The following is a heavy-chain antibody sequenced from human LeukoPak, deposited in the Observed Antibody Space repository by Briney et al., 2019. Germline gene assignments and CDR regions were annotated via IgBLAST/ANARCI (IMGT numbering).Heavy chain of an antibody. CDR2: ISYDGSNK. J-gene: IGHJ4*02. CDR3: ARPHDY. V-gene: IGHV3-30*04. Sequence: GGSLRLSCAASGFTFSSYAMHWVRQAPGKGLEWVAVISYDGSNKYYADSVKGRFTISRDNSKNTLYLQMNSLRAEDTAAYYCARPHDYWGQGTLVTVSS. CDR1: GFTFSSYA.